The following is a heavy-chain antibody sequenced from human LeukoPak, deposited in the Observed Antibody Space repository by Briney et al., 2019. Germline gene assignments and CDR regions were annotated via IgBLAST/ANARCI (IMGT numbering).Heavy chain of an antibody. J-gene: IGHJ4*02. CDR1: GFTFSDYY. Sequence: GWSLRLSCAASGFTFSDYYMSWIRQAPGKGLEWVSYISSSGSTIYYADSVKGRFNISRDNAKNSLYLQMNSLSAEDTAVYYCARASDYGDYGDYWGQGTLVTVSS. CDR3: ARASDYGDYGDY. D-gene: IGHD4-17*01. CDR2: ISSSGSTI. V-gene: IGHV3-11*01.